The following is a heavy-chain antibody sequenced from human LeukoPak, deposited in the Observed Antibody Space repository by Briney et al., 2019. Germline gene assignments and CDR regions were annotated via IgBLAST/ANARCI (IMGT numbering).Heavy chain of an antibody. CDR2: ISSSGSTI. CDR3: ATVTNYYDSSGPPDY. Sequence: GGSLRLSCAASGFTFSSYEMSWVRQAPGKGLEWVSYISSSGSTIYYADSVKGRFTISRDNAKNSLYLQMSSLRAEDTAVYYCATVTNYYDSSGPPDYWGQGTLVTVSS. CDR1: GFTFSSYE. J-gene: IGHJ4*02. V-gene: IGHV3-48*03. D-gene: IGHD3-22*01.